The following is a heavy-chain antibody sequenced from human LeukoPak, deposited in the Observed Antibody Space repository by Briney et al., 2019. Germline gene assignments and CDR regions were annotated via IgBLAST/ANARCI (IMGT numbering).Heavy chain of an antibody. CDR2: IYPGDSDT. CDR3: ARRPAYTKSWFY. J-gene: IGHJ4*02. D-gene: IGHD6-13*01. V-gene: IGHV5-51*01. CDR1: GYNFASYW. Sequence: GESLKISCKGSGYNFASYWIGWVRQMPGKGLECMGIIYPGDSDTKYSPSFQGQVTISADKSINTADLQWSSLEASDTAIYYCARRPAYTKSWFYWGQGTLVTVSS.